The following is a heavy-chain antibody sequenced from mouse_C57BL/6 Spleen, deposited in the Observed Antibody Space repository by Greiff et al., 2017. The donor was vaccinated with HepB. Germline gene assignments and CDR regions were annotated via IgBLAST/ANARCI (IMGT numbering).Heavy chain of an antibody. CDR3: ARGGSRRGYAMDY. CDR2: ISSGSSTI. CDR1: GFTFSAYG. V-gene: IGHV5-17*01. J-gene: IGHJ4*01. Sequence: EVKLQESGGGLVKSGGPLKHPCATPGFTFSAYGSHGVRQAPEKGLEWVAYISSGSSTIYYADTVKGRFTISRDNAKNTLFLQMTSLRSEDTAMYYCARGGSRRGYAMDYWGQGTSATVSS.